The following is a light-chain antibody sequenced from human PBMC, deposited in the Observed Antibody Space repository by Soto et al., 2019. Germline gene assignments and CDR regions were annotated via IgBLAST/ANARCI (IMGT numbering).Light chain of an antibody. CDR2: AAS. J-gene: IGKJ1*01. CDR3: QQSYSTTWT. Sequence: DIQMTQSPSSLSASAGDRVTITCRASQGISTYLNWYQQKPGKAPKLLIYAASSLQSGVPSRFSGSGSETDFTLTISSLQPEDFATYSCQQSYSTTWTFGQGTKVDIK. V-gene: IGKV1-39*01. CDR1: QGISTY.